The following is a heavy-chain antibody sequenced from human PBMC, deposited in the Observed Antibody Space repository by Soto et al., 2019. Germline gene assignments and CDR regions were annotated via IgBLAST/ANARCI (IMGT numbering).Heavy chain of an antibody. J-gene: IGHJ5*02. V-gene: IGHV1-18*01. CDR1: GYTFSNYG. D-gene: IGHD6-6*01. CDR3: ARKSSSSSWFDP. Sequence: ASVKVSCKASGYTFSNYGVSWVRQAPGQGLEWMGWISGYNGNTNYAQNFQGRVTMTADPSTRTAYMDLRSLRSDDTAVYFCARKSSSSSWFDPWGQGTLVTVSS. CDR2: ISGYNGNT.